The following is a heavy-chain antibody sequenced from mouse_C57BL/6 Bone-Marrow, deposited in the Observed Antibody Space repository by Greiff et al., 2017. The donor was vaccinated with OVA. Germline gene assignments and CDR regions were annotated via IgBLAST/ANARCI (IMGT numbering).Heavy chain of an antibody. J-gene: IGHJ1*03. Sequence: VQLKESGPELVKPGASVKISCKASGYSFTDYNMTWVKQSNGTSLEWIGVLNPTYGTTCSTQKFNGKATLTVDQSSSAAYMQLNSLTSEDSAVYYCARAAGDYGSSDWYCDVWGTGTTVTVSS. D-gene: IGHD1-1*01. CDR1: GYSFTDYN. CDR2: LNPTYGTT. CDR3: ARAAGDYGSSDWYCDV. V-gene: IGHV1-39*01.